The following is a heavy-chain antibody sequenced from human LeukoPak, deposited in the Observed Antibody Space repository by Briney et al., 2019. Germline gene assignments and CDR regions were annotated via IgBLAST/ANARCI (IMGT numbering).Heavy chain of an antibody. CDR1: GFTFSSYA. CDR3: ARDDYGDYSIDY. D-gene: IGHD4-17*01. V-gene: IGHV3-30*04. CDR2: ISYDGSNK. Sequence: GGSLRLSCAASGFTFSSYAMHWVRQAPGKGLEWVAVISYDGSNKYYADSVKGRFTISRDNSKNTLYLQMNSLRAEDTAVYYCARDDYGDYSIDYWGQGTLVTVSS. J-gene: IGHJ4*02.